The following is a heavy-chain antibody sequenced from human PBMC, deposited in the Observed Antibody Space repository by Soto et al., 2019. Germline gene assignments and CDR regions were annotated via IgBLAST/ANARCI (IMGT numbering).Heavy chain of an antibody. J-gene: IGHJ4*02. CDR3: ARDVLIVSVAGTVGIDY. D-gene: IGHD6-19*01. CDR1: GFTFSSYG. V-gene: IGHV3-33*01. CDR2: IWYDGGNK. Sequence: PVGSLRLSCAASGFTFSSYGMHWVRQAPGKGLEWVAVIWYDGGNKYFADSVKGRFTISRDNSKNTLYLQMSSLRAEDTAVYYCARDVLIVSVAGTVGIDYWGQGTLVTVSS.